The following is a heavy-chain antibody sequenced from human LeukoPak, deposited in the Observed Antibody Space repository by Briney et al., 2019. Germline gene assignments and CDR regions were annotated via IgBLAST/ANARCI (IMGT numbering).Heavy chain of an antibody. D-gene: IGHD4-17*01. CDR1: GFTFSSYA. Sequence: GGSLRLSCAASGFTFSSYAMSWVRQAPGKGLEWVSGINWNGGSTGYADSVKGRFTISRDNAKNSLYLQMNSLRAEDTALYHCASYGDDGDYWGQGTLVTVSS. V-gene: IGHV3-20*01. CDR2: INWNGGST. CDR3: ASYGDDGDY. J-gene: IGHJ4*02.